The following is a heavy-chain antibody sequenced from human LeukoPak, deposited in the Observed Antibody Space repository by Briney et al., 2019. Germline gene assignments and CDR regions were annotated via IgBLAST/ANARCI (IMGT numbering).Heavy chain of an antibody. J-gene: IGHJ6*02. CDR2: MYYSGMS. Sequence: SETLSLTCSVSGGSINSYYWSWIRQPPGKGLEWIGYMYYSGMSAYNASLESRVTISLDTPKNQFSLRLSSVTAADTAVYYCARSYDSSGYYYYGMDVWGQGTTVTVSS. CDR1: GGSINSYY. CDR3: ARSYDSSGYYYYGMDV. V-gene: IGHV4-59*08. D-gene: IGHD3-22*01.